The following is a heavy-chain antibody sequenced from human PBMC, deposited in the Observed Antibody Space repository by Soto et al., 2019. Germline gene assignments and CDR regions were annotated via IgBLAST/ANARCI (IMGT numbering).Heavy chain of an antibody. CDR1: GYSFTSYW. D-gene: IGHD2-15*01. J-gene: IGHJ6*02. CDR2: IDPSDSYT. Sequence: PGESLKISCKGSGYSFTSYWISWVRQMPGKGLEWMGRIDPSDSYTNYSPSFQGHVTISADKSISTAYLQWSSLKASDTAMYYCARTEVVVAATPFYYGMDVCGQGTTVTVSS. CDR3: ARTEVVVAATPFYYGMDV. V-gene: IGHV5-10-1*01.